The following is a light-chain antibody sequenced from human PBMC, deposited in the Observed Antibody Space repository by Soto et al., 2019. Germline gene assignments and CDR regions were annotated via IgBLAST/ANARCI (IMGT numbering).Light chain of an antibody. Sequence: EVVLTQSPGTLSLFRGERATLSCRASQSVSSNLAWYQQKPGQAPRLLIYGASTRATGIPARFSGSGSGTEFTLTISSLQSEDFAVYYCQQYNNWPRTFGQGSKVDI. J-gene: IGKJ1*01. V-gene: IGKV3-15*01. CDR2: GAS. CDR1: QSVSSN. CDR3: QQYNNWPRT.